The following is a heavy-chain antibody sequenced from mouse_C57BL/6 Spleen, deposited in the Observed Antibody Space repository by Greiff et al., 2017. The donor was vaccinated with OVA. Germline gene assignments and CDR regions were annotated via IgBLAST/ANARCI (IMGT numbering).Heavy chain of an antibody. CDR3: VRRGDDGLGYYAMDY. CDR1: GFSFNTYA. Sequence: EVQGVESGGGLVQPKGSLKLSCAASGFSFNTYAMNWVRQAPGKGLEWVARIRSKSNNYATYYADSVKDRFTISRDDSESMLYLQMNNLKTEDTAMYYCVRRGDDGLGYYAMDYWGQGTSVTVSS. CDR2: IRSKSNNYAT. D-gene: IGHD2-3*01. V-gene: IGHV10-1*01. J-gene: IGHJ4*01.